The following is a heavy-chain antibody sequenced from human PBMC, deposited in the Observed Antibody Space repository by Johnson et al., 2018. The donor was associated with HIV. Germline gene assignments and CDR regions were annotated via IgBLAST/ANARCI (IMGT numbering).Heavy chain of an antibody. CDR2: VSFDTINK. V-gene: IGHV3-30*04. D-gene: IGHD2-2*01. Sequence: QVRLVESGGGVVQPGRSLRVSCAASGFTFSRYAMHWVRQAPGKGPEWVAVVSFDTINKDYADSVKGRFTISRDNSKNTLYLQMNSLRAGDTAVYYCATSRVLLYQPLRPHAFDIWGQGTMVTVSS. J-gene: IGHJ3*02. CDR1: GFTFSRYA. CDR3: ATSRVLLYQPLRPHAFDI.